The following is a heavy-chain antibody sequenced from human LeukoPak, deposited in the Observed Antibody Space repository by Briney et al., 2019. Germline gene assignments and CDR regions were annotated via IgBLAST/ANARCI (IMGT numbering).Heavy chain of an antibody. J-gene: IGHJ4*02. V-gene: IGHV3-23*01. Sequence: GGSLRLSCAASGFTFSSYAMSWVRQAPGKGLEWVSAISSSGGSTYYADSVKGRFTISRDNSKNTRYLQMNSLTAEDTAEYYCAKDSNRGYDFWSGPFDYWGQGTLVTVSS. CDR3: AKDSNRGYDFWSGPFDY. D-gene: IGHD3-3*01. CDR2: ISSSGGST. CDR1: GFTFSSYA.